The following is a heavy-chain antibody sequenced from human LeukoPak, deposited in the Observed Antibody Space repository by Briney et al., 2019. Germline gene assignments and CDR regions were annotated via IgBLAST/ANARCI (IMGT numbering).Heavy chain of an antibody. J-gene: IGHJ6*03. CDR3: AREGMYDSSGFYMDV. D-gene: IGHD3-22*01. V-gene: IGHV3-74*01. CDR2: MNSYGSST. Sequence: PGGSLRLSCAASGLTFSSNWIHWVRHAPGKGLVWVSRMNSYGSSTRYADSVKGPFTISRDNGKNTLYLQMNRLRAEGTAVNDWAREGMYDSSGFYMDVWGKGTTVTVSS. CDR1: GLTFSSNW.